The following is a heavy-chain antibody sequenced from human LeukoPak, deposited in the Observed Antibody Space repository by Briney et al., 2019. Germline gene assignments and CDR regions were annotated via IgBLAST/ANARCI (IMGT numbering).Heavy chain of an antibody. CDR2: IYYSGST. J-gene: IGHJ5*02. CDR3: ARHSVTIFACDP. CDR1: GGSISSYY. D-gene: IGHD3-3*01. Sequence: SETLSLTCTVSGGSISSYYWSWIRQPPGKGLEWIGYIYYSGSTTYNPSPKSRVTIAADTCKNQFSLKLSSVPAAGTAVYYCARHSVTIFACDPWGQGTLVTVSS. V-gene: IGHV4-59*01.